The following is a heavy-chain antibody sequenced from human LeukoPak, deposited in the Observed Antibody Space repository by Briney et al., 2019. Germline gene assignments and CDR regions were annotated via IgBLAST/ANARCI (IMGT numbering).Heavy chain of an antibody. V-gene: IGHV3-30-3*01. D-gene: IGHD5-24*01. CDR1: GFTFSTYA. Sequence: PGRSLRLSCAASGFTFSTYAMHWVRQAPGKGLEWVAVISYDGSNRYYADSVKGRFTISRDNSKNTLYLQMNSLRAEDTAVYYCARGWGTRDGYNFGAFDIWGQGTMVTVSS. CDR3: ARGWGTRDGYNFGAFDI. J-gene: IGHJ3*02. CDR2: ISYDGSNR.